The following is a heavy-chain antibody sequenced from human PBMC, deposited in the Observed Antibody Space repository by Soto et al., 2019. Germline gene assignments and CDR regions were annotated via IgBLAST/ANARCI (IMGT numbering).Heavy chain of an antibody. J-gene: IGHJ5*02. CDR3: ARDHQGYSYGYRWFDP. V-gene: IGHV1-46*01. CDR2: INPSGGST. CDR1: GYTFTSYY. Sequence: QVQLVQSGAEVKKPGASVKVSCKASGYTFTSYYMHWVRQAPGQGLEWMGIINPSGGSTSYAQKFQGRVTMTRDTSTSTVYMELSSLRSEDTAVYYCARDHQGYSYGYRWFDPWGQGTLVTVSS. D-gene: IGHD5-18*01.